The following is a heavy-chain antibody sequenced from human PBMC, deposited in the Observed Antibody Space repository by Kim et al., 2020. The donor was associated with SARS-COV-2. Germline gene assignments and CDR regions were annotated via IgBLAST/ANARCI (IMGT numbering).Heavy chain of an antibody. CDR2: ISYDGSNK. Sequence: GGSLRLSCAASGFTFSSYAMHWVRQAPGKGLEWVAVISYDGSNKYYADSVKGRFTISRDNSKNTLYLQMNSLRAEDTAVYYSLLLSPDGYGGNSGAYYYGMDVWGQGTTVTVSS. CDR3: LLLSPDGYGGNSGAYYYGMDV. D-gene: IGHD4-17*01. J-gene: IGHJ6*02. CDR1: GFTFSSYA. V-gene: IGHV3-30*04.